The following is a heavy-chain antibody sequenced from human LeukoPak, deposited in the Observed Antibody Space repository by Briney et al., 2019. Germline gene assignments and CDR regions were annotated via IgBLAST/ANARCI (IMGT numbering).Heavy chain of an antibody. CDR3: ARDRAVALDWAFDI. CDR2: ISYDGSNT. D-gene: IGHD6-19*01. CDR1: GFTFSTYT. V-gene: IGHV3-30-3*01. J-gene: IGHJ3*02. Sequence: PGGSLRLSCAASGFTFSTYTMHWVRQAPGKGLEWVALISYDGSNTYYADSVEGRFTISRDNSKNTLFLQMNSLRAEDTAVYYCARDRAVALDWAFDIWGQGTMVTVSS.